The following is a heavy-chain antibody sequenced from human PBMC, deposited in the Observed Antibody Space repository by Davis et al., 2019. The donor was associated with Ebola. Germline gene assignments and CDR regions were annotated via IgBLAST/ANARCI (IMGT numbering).Heavy chain of an antibody. V-gene: IGHV7-4-1*02. J-gene: IGHJ6*04. CDR2: INTNTGNP. Sequence: AASVKVSCKASGYTFTTYAMNWVRQASGQGLEWMGWINTNTGNPTYAQGFTGRFVFSLDTSVSTAYLQISSLKAEDTAVYYCAKGPWLVSYYYYGMDVWGKGTTVTVPS. CDR1: GYTFTTYA. CDR3: AKGPWLVSYYYYGMDV. D-gene: IGHD6-19*01.